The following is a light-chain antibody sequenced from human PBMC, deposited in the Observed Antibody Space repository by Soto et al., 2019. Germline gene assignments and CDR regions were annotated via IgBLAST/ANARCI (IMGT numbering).Light chain of an antibody. CDR1: SSNIGAGYH. V-gene: IGLV1-40*01. Sequence: QSALTXPPSVSGAPGQRVTISCTGRSSNIGAGYHVHWYQQLPGTAPKLLISDNNNRPSGAPDRFSGSKSGTSASLAITGLQAEDEADYYCQSYDSNLSAYVFGTGTKVTVL. J-gene: IGLJ1*01. CDR2: DNN. CDR3: QSYDSNLSAYV.